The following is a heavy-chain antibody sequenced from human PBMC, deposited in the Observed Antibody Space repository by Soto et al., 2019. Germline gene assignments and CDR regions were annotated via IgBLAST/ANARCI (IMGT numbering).Heavy chain of an antibody. CDR3: ARQGGSSGIWYFDY. J-gene: IGHJ4*02. Sequence: QVQLVEPGGGVVQPGRSLRLSCAASGFTFSGYAMHWVRQAPGKGLEWVAATSYDENFKYYADSVKGRFTISRDNSKNTLFLQMNSLRTEDTAMYYCARQGGSSGIWYFDYWGQGSLVTVSS. CDR1: GFTFSGYA. D-gene: IGHD6-6*01. CDR2: TSYDENFK. V-gene: IGHV3-30*04.